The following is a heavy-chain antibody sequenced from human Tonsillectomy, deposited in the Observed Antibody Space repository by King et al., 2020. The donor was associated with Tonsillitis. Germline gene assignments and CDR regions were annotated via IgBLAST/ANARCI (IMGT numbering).Heavy chain of an antibody. J-gene: IGHJ5*02. V-gene: IGHV5-10-1*03. CDR3: ATSPPSFCFACCYSFFLP. CDR2: IDPSDSYT. Sequence: QLVQSGAEVKKPGESLRISCQGSGYSFTNYWINWVRQMPGKGLEWMGTIDPSDSYTKYRPSFQGHVNITADKSISTAYLQWRSLKASDTAMYYCATSPPSFCFACCYSFFLPWGQGTLVTVSS. D-gene: IGHD2-15*01. CDR1: GYSFTNYW.